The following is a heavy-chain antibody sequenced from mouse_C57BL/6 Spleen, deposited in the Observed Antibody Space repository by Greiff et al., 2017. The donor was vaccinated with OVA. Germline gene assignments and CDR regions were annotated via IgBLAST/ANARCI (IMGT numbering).Heavy chain of an antibody. D-gene: IGHD2-2*01. CDR3: ASTNYGYDGFAY. CDR2: IYPGSGST. Sequence: QVQLQQPGAELVKPGASVKMSCKASGYTFTSYWITWVKQRPGQGLEWIGDIYPGSGSTNYNEKFKSKATLTVDTSSSTAYMQLSSLTSEDSAVYYCASTNYGYDGFAYWGQGTLVTVSA. V-gene: IGHV1-55*01. CDR1: GYTFTSYW. J-gene: IGHJ3*01.